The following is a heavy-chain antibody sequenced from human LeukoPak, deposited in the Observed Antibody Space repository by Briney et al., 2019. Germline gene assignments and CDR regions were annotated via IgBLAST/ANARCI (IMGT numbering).Heavy chain of an antibody. V-gene: IGHV4-59*01. CDR2: IYYSGST. J-gene: IGHJ4*02. CDR1: GGSISSYY. Sequence: PSETLSLTCTVSGGSISSYYWSWIRQPPGKGLEWTGYIYYSGSTNYNPSLKSRVTISVDTSKNQFSLKLSSVTAADTAVYYCARSPGDYGDYGPDYWGQGTLVTVSS. CDR3: ARSPGDYGDYGPDY. D-gene: IGHD4-17*01.